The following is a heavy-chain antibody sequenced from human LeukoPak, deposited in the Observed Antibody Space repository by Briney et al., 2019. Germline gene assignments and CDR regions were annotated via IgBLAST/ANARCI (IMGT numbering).Heavy chain of an antibody. V-gene: IGHV3-21*01. J-gene: IGHJ4*02. D-gene: IGHD2-15*01. CDR1: GFTFSSYS. CDR2: ISSSSSYI. CDR3: ARAPYCSGGSCYRKLFDY. Sequence: GSLRLSCAASGFTFSSYSMNWVRQAPGKGLEWASSISSSSSYIYYADSVKGRFTISRDNAKNSLYLQMNSLRAEDTAVYYCARAPYCSGGSCYRKLFDYWGQGTLVTVSS.